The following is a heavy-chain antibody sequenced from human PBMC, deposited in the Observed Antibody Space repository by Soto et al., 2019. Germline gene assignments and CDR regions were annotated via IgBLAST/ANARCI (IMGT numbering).Heavy chain of an antibody. CDR2: ISAYNGNT. CDR1: GYTFTSYG. V-gene: IGHV1-18*01. Sequence: QVQLVQSGAEVKKPGASVKVSCKASGYTFTSYGISWVRQAPGQGLGWMGWISAYNGNTNYAQKLQGRVTMTTDTSSSTAYMDVRSLRSDDTALYYCASSLIAMVRGVFLERGHGAGYFQHWGQGTLVTVSS. D-gene: IGHD3-10*01. CDR3: ASSLIAMVRGVFLERGHGAGYFQH. J-gene: IGHJ1*01.